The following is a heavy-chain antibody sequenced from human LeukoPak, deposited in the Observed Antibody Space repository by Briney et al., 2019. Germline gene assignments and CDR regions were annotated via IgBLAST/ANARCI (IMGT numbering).Heavy chain of an antibody. J-gene: IGHJ4*02. D-gene: IGHD1-1*01. V-gene: IGHV4-59*08. CDR3: AGHERGAENLDY. Sequence: SETLSLTCTVSGASISNYYWSWIRQPPAKGLECIGHVSYSGRTNHNHSLKSRVTISADTSKNQFSLRLTSVTAADTAVYYCAGHERGAENLDYWGQGTLVTVSS. CDR2: VSYSGRT. CDR1: GASISNYY.